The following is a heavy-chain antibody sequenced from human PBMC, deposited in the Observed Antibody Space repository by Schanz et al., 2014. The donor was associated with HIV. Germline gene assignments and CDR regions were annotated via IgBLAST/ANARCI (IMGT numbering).Heavy chain of an antibody. D-gene: IGHD3-10*01. CDR2: ISWNSGSI. CDR1: GFIFDDYA. Sequence: EVQLVESGGGLVQPGRSLRLSCAASGFIFDDYAMYWVRQVPGKGLEWVSGISWNSGSIGYVDSVKGRFTISRDAAKNSLFLQMNSLRPEDTALYYCAKGRSGRGALFVGMDVWGQGTPVSVS. CDR3: AKGRSGRGALFVGMDV. J-gene: IGHJ6*01. V-gene: IGHV3-9*01.